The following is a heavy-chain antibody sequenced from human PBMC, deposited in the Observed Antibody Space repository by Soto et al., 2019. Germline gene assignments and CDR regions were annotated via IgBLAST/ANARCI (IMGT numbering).Heavy chain of an antibody. D-gene: IGHD1-20*01. V-gene: IGHV4-61*01. J-gene: IGHJ3*01. CDR2: ISDTGTT. CDR3: ARDRSDNSNFFDAFDV. CDR1: GGSVSSGSHY. Sequence: DTLSLTCSVSGGSVSSGSHYWSWIRQPPGKGLEWIAYISDTGTTDYNPSLKSRVTISIDMSKNQFSLRLDSVTAADTAVYYCARDRSDNSNFFDAFDVWGQRKMVTVS.